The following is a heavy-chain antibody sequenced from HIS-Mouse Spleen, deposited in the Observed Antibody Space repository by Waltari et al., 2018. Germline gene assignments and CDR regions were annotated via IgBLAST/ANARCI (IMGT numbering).Heavy chain of an antibody. CDR3: ARALVVAFFDY. J-gene: IGHJ4*02. D-gene: IGHD2-15*01. Sequence: QVQLQQWGAGLLKPSETLSLTCAVYGGSFSGYYWSWIRQPPGKGLEWIGEINHSGSTNYNPSLKSRVTISVDTSKNQFSLKLSSVTAADTAVYYCARALVVAFFDYWGQGTLVTVSS. CDR1: GGSFSGYY. V-gene: IGHV4-34*01. CDR2: INHSGST.